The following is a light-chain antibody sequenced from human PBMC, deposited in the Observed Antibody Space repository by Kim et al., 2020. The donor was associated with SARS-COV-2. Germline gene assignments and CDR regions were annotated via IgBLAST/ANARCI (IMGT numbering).Light chain of an antibody. J-gene: IGLJ2*01. Sequence: RVTSSCCGSSSNNGTNTVKWYRRLSGTARKRVIYSTSGRPSGVPNRFSGSKSGPSASLAISGLQSEDEAVYYCAAGDDSLNCRGIFGVGTQLTVL. CDR1: SSNNGTNT. V-gene: IGLV1-44*01. CDR2: STS. CDR3: AAGDDSLNCRGI.